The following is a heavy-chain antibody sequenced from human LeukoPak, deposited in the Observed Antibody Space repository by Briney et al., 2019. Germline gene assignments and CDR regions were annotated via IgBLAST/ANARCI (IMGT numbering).Heavy chain of an antibody. Sequence: ASVKVSCKASGYTFTSYYMHWVRQAPGQGLEWMGIVNPSGGSTSYAQKFQGRVTMTRDTSTSTVYMELSSLRSEDTAVYYCGRDGNNNWFDPWGQGTLVTVSS. CDR2: VNPSGGST. V-gene: IGHV1-46*01. CDR1: GYTFTSYY. CDR3: GRDGNNNWFDP. J-gene: IGHJ5*02. D-gene: IGHD4-23*01.